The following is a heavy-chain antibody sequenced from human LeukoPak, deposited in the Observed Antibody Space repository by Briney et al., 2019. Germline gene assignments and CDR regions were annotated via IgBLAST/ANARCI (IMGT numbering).Heavy chain of an antibody. D-gene: IGHD6-19*01. V-gene: IGHV5-10-1*01. CDR3: ARHPEQSSGY. J-gene: IGHJ4*02. Sequence: PGASLKISCQGSGYSFTSYWISWVRQPPGKGREWMGRIDPSDSYTNYSPSFQGHVTISADKSISTAYLQWSSLKASDTAMYYCARHPEQSSGYWGQGTLVTVSS. CDR1: GYSFTSYW. CDR2: IDPSDSYT.